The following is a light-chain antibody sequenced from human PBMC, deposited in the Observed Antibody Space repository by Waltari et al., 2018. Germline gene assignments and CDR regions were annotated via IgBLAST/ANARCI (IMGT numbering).Light chain of an antibody. Sequence: QSALTQPPSASGSPGQSVTISCTGTSSAVGVFNYVSWYQQHPGKVPRLMIYEVSKRPSGVPDRFSGSKSGNTASLTVSGLQVEDEADYYCSSFAGSSQMLFGGGTKLTVL. V-gene: IGLV2-8*01. J-gene: IGLJ2*01. CDR1: SSAVGVFNY. CDR3: SSFAGSSQML. CDR2: EVS.